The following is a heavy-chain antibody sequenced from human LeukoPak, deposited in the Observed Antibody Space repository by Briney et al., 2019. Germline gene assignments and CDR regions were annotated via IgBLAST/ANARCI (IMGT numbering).Heavy chain of an antibody. CDR1: GYTFTSYG. Sequence: ASVKDSCKASGYTFTSYGISWVRQAPGQGLEWMGWISAYNGNTNYAQKLQGRVTMTTDTSTSTAYMELRSLRSDDTAVYYCARGISDFWSGYYTDYYFDYWGQGTLVTVSS. CDR3: ARGISDFWSGYYTDYYFDY. J-gene: IGHJ4*02. CDR2: ISAYNGNT. D-gene: IGHD3-3*01. V-gene: IGHV1-18*01.